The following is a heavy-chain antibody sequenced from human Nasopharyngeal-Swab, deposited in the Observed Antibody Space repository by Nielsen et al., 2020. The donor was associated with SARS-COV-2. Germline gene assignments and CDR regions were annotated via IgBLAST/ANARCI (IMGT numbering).Heavy chain of an antibody. CDR2: IYPGDSDT. CDR3: ARSRGNSGSSWDYDAFDI. Sequence: GGSLRLSCKGSGYSFTSYWIGWVRQMPGKGLEWMGIIYPGDSDTRYSPSFQGQVTISADKSISTAYLQWSSLKASDTAMYYCARSRGNSGSSWDYDAFDIWGQGTMVTVSS. CDR1: GYSFTSYW. J-gene: IGHJ3*02. V-gene: IGHV5-51*01. D-gene: IGHD6-13*01.